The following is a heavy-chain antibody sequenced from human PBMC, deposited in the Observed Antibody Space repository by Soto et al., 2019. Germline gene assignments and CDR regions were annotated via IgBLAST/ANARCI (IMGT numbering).Heavy chain of an antibody. CDR3: VGYCTNGVCPIDY. D-gene: IGHD2-8*01. CDR1: GFTFSSYA. Sequence: GALRLSCAASGFTFSSYAMSWVRQAPGKGLEWVSAISGSGGSTYYADSVKGRFTISRDNSKNTLYLQMNSLRAEDTAVYYCVGYCTNGVCPIDYWGQGTLVTVSS. J-gene: IGHJ4*02. V-gene: IGHV3-23*01. CDR2: ISGSGGST.